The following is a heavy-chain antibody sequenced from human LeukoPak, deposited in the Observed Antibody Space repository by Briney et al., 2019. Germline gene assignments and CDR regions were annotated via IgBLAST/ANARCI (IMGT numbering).Heavy chain of an antibody. Sequence: TSETLSLTCTVSGGSISSYYWSWIRQPPGKGLEWTGYIYYSGSTNYNPSLKSRVTISVDTSKNQFSLKLSSVTAADTAVYYCARTSWWVIGGYYFDYWGQGTLVTVSS. CDR1: GGSISSYY. J-gene: IGHJ4*02. V-gene: IGHV4-59*01. CDR3: ARTSWWVIGGYYFDY. CDR2: IYYSGST. D-gene: IGHD2-15*01.